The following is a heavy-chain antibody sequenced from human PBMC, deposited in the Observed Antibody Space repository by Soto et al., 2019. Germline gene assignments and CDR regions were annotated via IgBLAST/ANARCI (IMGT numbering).Heavy chain of an antibody. CDR2: IYATGTT. Sequence: PSETLSLTCTVSGASISGFYWSWIRKSAGKGLEWIGRIYATGTTDYNPSLKSRVMMSVDTSKKQFSLKLRSVTAADAAVYYCVRDGTKTLRDWFDPWGQGISVTVSS. V-gene: IGHV4-4*07. CDR3: VRDGTKTLRDWFDP. CDR1: GASISGFY. J-gene: IGHJ5*02. D-gene: IGHD1-1*01.